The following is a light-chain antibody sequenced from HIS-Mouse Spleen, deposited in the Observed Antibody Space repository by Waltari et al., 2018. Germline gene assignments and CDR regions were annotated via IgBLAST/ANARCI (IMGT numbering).Light chain of an antibody. CDR3: YSTDSSGNHRV. Sequence: SYELTQPPSVSVSPGQTARITCSGDALPKKYAYWYQQKSGQAPVLVIYEDSKIPSGIPERCSGSSSVTMATLTISGAQVEDEADYYCYSTDSSGNHRVFGGGTKLTVL. CDR2: EDS. J-gene: IGLJ2*01. V-gene: IGLV3-10*01. CDR1: ALPKKY.